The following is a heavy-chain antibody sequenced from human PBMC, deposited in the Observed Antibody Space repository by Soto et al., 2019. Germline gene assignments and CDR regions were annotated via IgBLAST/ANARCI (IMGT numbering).Heavy chain of an antibody. J-gene: IGHJ3*02. Sequence: ASVKVSCKASGYTFTSYDINWVRQATGQGLEWMGWMNPNSGNTGYAQKFQGRVTMTRNTSISTAYMELSSLRSEDTAVYYCASSIVVVPAARASLFSDAFDIWGQGTMVTVSS. CDR3: ASSIVVVPAARASLFSDAFDI. CDR2: MNPNSGNT. D-gene: IGHD2-2*01. CDR1: GYTFTSYD. V-gene: IGHV1-8*01.